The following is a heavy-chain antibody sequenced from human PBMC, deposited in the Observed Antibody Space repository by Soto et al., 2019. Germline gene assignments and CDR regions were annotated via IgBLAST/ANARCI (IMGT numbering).Heavy chain of an antibody. V-gene: IGHV1-2*02. J-gene: IGHJ6*02. Sequence: ASVKVSCKASGYTFTGYYIHWVRQAPGQGLEWMGWINPNSGGTNYAQKSQGRVTITADKSTSTAYMELSSLRSEDTAVYYCARGYNSSGWYGYYYYYYGMDVWGQGTTVTVSS. D-gene: IGHD6-19*01. CDR2: INPNSGGT. CDR1: GYTFTGYY. CDR3: ARGYNSSGWYGYYYYYYGMDV.